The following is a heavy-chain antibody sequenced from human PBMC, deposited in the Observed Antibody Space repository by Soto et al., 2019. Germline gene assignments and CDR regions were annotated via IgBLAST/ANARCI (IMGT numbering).Heavy chain of an antibody. CDR1: GGSISSSSYY. Sequence: QLQLQESGPGLVKPSETLSLACTVSGGSISSSSYYWGWIRQPPGKGLEWIGSIYYSGSTYYNPPLKSRVTISVDTSKNQFSLKLSSVTAADTAVYYCARPDVGAFDIWGQWTMVTVSS. CDR3: ARPDVGAFDI. J-gene: IGHJ3*02. D-gene: IGHD1-26*01. CDR2: IYYSGST. V-gene: IGHV4-39*01.